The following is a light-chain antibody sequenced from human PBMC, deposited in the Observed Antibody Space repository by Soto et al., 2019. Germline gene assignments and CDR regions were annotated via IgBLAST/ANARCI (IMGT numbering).Light chain of an antibody. CDR3: TSYAGSNNFVG. CDR2: EVS. Sequence: QSALTQPPSASGSPGQSVTISCTGTSSDVGGYNYVSWYQQHPGKAPKLMIYEVSKRPSGVPDRFSGSKSGNTASLTVSGRQAEDEAEYYCTSYAGSNNFVGFGGGTKLTVL. V-gene: IGLV2-8*01. J-gene: IGLJ2*01. CDR1: SSDVGGYNY.